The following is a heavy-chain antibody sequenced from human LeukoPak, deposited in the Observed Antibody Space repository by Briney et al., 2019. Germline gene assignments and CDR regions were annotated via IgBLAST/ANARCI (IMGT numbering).Heavy chain of an antibody. CDR3: ARGHQIKKDSGWLGRAWSGYMDV. V-gene: IGHV4-34*01. CDR2: INHSGST. Sequence: SETLSLTCTVSGGSFSTYYWSWIRQPPGKGLEWIGEINHSGSTNYNPSLKSRVTISVDTSKNQFSLKLSSVTAADTAVYYCARGHQIKKDSGWLGRAWSGYMDVWGKGTTVTVSS. J-gene: IGHJ6*03. CDR1: GGSFSTYY. D-gene: IGHD6-19*01.